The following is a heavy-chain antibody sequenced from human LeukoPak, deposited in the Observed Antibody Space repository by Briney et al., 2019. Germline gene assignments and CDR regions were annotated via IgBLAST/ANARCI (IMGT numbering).Heavy chain of an antibody. J-gene: IGHJ4*02. CDR2: INHSGST. V-gene: IGHV4-34*01. Sequence: SETLSLTCAVYGGSFSGYYWSWIRQPPGKGLEWIGEINHSGSTNHNPSLKSRVTISVDTSKNQFSLKLSSVTAADTAVYYCARGSRSVLYFDYWGQGTLVTVSS. D-gene: IGHD4/OR15-4a*01. CDR3: ARGSRSVLYFDY. CDR1: GGSFSGYY.